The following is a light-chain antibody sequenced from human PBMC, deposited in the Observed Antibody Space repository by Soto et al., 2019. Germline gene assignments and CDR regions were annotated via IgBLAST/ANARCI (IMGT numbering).Light chain of an antibody. Sequence: EVGMTQSPGTLSLSPGARATLSCGGSQSVSSTYLAWYQQKPGHAPRLLLYDASNRATGIPARFSGSGSGTDFTLTISSLETEDFAVYYCQQRSNWHTITFGQGTRLEIK. J-gene: IGKJ5*01. CDR3: QQRSNWHTIT. CDR1: QSVSSTY. CDR2: DAS. V-gene: IGKV3D-11*02.